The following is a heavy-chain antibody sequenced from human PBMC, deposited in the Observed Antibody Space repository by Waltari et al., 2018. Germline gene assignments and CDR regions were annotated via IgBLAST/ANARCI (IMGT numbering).Heavy chain of an antibody. J-gene: IGHJ5*02. Sequence: QVQLQESGPGLVKPSETLSLTCTVSGYSISSGYYWGWIRQPPGGGLEWIGSIHHSGSTYFNPSLNGRVTMSVDPSKNHFSLKLTSVTGADAAVYYCARELDGGYGDYGDNWFDPWGQGTLVIVSS. D-gene: IGHD4-17*01. CDR1: GYSISSGYY. CDR2: IHHSGST. CDR3: ARELDGGYGDYGDNWFDP. V-gene: IGHV4-38-2*02.